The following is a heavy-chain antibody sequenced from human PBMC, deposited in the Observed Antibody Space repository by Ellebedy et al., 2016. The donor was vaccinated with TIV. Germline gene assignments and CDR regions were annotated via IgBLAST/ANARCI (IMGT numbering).Heavy chain of an antibody. CDR3: ARGKGRYFDY. J-gene: IGHJ4*02. CDR1: GYTFTSYY. D-gene: IGHD3-10*01. Sequence: AASVKVSCQASGYTFTSYYIHWLRQAPGQGLEWMGMINPSGGSTSYAQKFQGRVTMTRDTSTSTVYMDLSSLRSEDTAVYYCARGKGRYFDYWGQGTLVTVSS. CDR2: INPSGGST. V-gene: IGHV1-46*01.